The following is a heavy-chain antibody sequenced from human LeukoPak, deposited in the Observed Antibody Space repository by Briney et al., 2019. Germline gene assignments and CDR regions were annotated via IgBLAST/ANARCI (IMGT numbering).Heavy chain of an antibody. D-gene: IGHD3-10*01. CDR3: VRDFLGESGAGGY. J-gene: IGHJ4*02. CDR2: ISPSGSCK. Sequence: GGSLRLSCATSTFTFSSYTMNWVRQAPGKGLEWVSSISPSGSCKYHADSVKGRFTISRDNAENSLYLQMNSLRAEDTGVYYCVRDFLGESGAGGYWGQGTLVSVCS. V-gene: IGHV3-21*04. CDR1: TFTFSSYT.